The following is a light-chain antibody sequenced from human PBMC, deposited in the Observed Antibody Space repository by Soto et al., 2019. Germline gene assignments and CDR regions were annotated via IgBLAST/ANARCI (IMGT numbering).Light chain of an antibody. CDR2: MGS. CDR1: QSLVHSNGYNY. Sequence: DIVMTQSPLSLPVTPGEPASISCRSSQSLVHSNGYNYLDWYLQKPGQSPQVLIYMGSNRASGVPDRFRGSGSGTDFTLKISGVEAEDVGVYYCMQTLQSRTFGQGTKVEI. J-gene: IGKJ1*01. CDR3: MQTLQSRT. V-gene: IGKV2-28*01.